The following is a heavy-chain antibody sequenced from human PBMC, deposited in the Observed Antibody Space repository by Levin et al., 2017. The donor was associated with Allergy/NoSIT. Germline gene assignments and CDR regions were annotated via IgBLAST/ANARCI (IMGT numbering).Heavy chain of an antibody. CDR3: AREENYYDSSCHFRVAAY. Sequence: PSETLSLTCAVYGGAFSGYQWSWIRHFPGKGLQWIGEVNHSGEPKYSPSLRGRVTISLDTSNNHLSLSLTSVTDADTAVYYCAREENYYDSSCHFRVAAYWGQGTLVTVSS. CDR2: VNHSGEP. J-gene: IGHJ1*01. D-gene: IGHD3-22*01. V-gene: IGHV4-34*01. CDR1: GGAFSGYQ.